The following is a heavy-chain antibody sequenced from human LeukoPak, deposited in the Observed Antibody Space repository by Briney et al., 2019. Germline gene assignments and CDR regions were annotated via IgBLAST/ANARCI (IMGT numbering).Heavy chain of an antibody. CDR2: INHSGST. D-gene: IGHD3-10*01. CDR3: ARGLSPLLWFGGYSNWFDP. CDR1: GGSFSGYY. V-gene: IGHV4-34*01. Sequence: SETLSLTCAVYGGSFSGYYWSWIRHPPGKGLEWIGEINHSGSTNYNPSLKSRVTISVDTSKNQFSLKLSSVTAADTAVYYCARGLSPLLWFGGYSNWFDPWGQGTLVTVSS. J-gene: IGHJ5*02.